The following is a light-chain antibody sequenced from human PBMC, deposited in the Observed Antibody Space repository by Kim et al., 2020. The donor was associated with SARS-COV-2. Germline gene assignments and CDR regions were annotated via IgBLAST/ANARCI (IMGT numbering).Light chain of an antibody. CDR3: QHYSRFPYT. J-gene: IGKJ2*01. CDR2: LAS. Sequence: DIQMTQSPSTLSASVGDRVTITCRDSENIGTWLAWYQQKPGRAPSLLIYLASTLESGVPSRFSGTGSGTEFSLSITSLQPDDFATYYCQHYSRFPYTFGQGTKLEI. V-gene: IGKV1-5*03. CDR1: ENIGTW.